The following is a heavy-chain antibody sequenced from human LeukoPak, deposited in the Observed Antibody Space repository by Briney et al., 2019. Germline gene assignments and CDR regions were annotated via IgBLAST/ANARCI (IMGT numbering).Heavy chain of an antibody. CDR2: IIPIFGTA. CDR3: ARRRGWLPRGEDYFDY. V-gene: IGHV1-69*13. CDR1: GGTFSSYA. D-gene: IGHD5-24*01. Sequence: GASVKVSCKASGGTFSSYAISWVRQAPGQGLEWMGGIIPIFGTANYAQKFQGRVTITADESTSTAYMELSSLRSEDTAVYYCARRRGWLPRGEDYFDYWGQGTLVTVSS. J-gene: IGHJ4*02.